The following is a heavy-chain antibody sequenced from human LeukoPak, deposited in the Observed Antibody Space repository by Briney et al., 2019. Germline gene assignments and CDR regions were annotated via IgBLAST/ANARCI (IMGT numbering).Heavy chain of an antibody. Sequence: PSETLSLTCAVSGYSISSGYYWGWIRQPPGKGLEWIGSIYHSGSPYYNPSLKSRVTISVDTSKNQFSLKLSSVTAADTAVYYCARDERFTIFGVVISGNYYFDYWGQGTLVTVSS. CDR2: IYHSGSP. CDR1: GYSISSGYY. D-gene: IGHD3-3*01. J-gene: IGHJ4*02. CDR3: ARDERFTIFGVVISGNYYFDY. V-gene: IGHV4-38-2*02.